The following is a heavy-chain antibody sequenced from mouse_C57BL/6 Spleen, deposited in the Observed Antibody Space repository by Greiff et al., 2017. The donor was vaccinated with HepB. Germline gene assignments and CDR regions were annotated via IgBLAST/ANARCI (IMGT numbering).Heavy chain of an antibody. CDR1: GYTFTSYW. J-gene: IGHJ2*01. CDR2: IDPSDSYT. V-gene: IGHV1-69*01. Sequence: VQLQQPGAELVMPGASVKLSCKASGYTFTSYWMHWVKQRPGQGLEWIGEIDPSDSYTNYNQKFKGKSTLTVDKSSSTAYMQLSSLTSEDSAVYYCARVGPCDYWGQGTTLTVSS. CDR3: ARVGPCDY.